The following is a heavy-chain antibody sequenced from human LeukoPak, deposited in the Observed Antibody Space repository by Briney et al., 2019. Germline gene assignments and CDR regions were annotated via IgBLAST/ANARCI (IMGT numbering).Heavy chain of an antibody. V-gene: IGHV3-30*18. CDR2: ISYDGSNK. D-gene: IGHD3-10*01. Sequence: PGGSLRLSCAASGFTFSSYGMHWVRQAPGKGLEWVAVISYDGSNKYYADSVKGRFTISRDNSKSTLYLQMNSLRAEDTAVYYCAKDRGMTGWGQGTLVTVSS. CDR1: GFTFSSYG. CDR3: AKDRGMTG. J-gene: IGHJ4*02.